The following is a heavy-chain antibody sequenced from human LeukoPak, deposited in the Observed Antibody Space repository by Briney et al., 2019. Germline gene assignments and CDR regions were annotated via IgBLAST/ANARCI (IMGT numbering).Heavy chain of an antibody. J-gene: IGHJ4*02. CDR2: ISSRGDGT. D-gene: IGHD2/OR15-2a*01. V-gene: IGHV3-23*01. Sequence: PGGSLRLSCAASGSTFSIYAMSWVRQAPGKGLEWVSLISSRGDGTFYADSVKGRFTISRDNSKNTLYLQMSSLRAEDTAVYFCAKTPHVNSNSHYWGQGTLVTVSS. CDR3: AKTPHVNSNSHY. CDR1: GSTFSIYA.